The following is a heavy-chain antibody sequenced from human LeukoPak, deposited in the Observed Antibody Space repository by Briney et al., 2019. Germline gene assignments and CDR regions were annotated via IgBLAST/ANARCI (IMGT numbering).Heavy chain of an antibody. CDR1: GFTFSSYV. J-gene: IGHJ3*02. CDR2: ISSSGSTI. D-gene: IGHD5-12*01. CDR3: ARETTVATIRAFDI. V-gene: IGHV3-48*03. Sequence: GGSLRLSCAASGFTFSSYVMHWVRQAPGKGLEWVSYISSSGSTIYYADSVKGRFTISRDNAQHSLYLQMNSLRAEDTAVYYCARETTVATIRAFDIWGQGTMVTVSS.